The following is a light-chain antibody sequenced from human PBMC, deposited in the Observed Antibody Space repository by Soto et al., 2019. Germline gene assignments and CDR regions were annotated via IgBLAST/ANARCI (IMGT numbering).Light chain of an antibody. J-gene: IGLJ3*02. V-gene: IGLV2-8*01. Sequence: QSALTQPPSASGSPGQSVTISCTGTGSDVGGYDYVSWYQLHPGGAPKLIIYEVIRRPSGVPDRFSGSKSGNTASLTVSGLQADDEADYFCSSYAGTTNLVFGGGTKLIVL. CDR2: EVI. CDR3: SSYAGTTNLV. CDR1: GSDVGGYDY.